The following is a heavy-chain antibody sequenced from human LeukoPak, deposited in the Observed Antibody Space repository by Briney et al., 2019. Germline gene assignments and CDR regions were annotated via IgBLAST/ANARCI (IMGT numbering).Heavy chain of an antibody. CDR2: T. D-gene: IGHD3-9*01. V-gene: IGHV1-3*01. CDR3: ARVPLTYYDILTGAYYGMDV. Sequence: TKYSQKFQGRVTITRDTSASTAYMELSSLRSEDTAVYYCARVPLTYYDILTGAYYGMDVWGQGTTVTVSS. J-gene: IGHJ6*02.